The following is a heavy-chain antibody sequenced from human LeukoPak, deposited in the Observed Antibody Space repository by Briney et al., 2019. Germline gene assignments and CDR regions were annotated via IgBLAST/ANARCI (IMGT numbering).Heavy chain of an antibody. Sequence: GGSLRLSCAPSGFTFSSYAMHWVRQAPGKGLEWVAVISYDGSNKYYADSVKGRFTISRDNSKNTLYLQMNSLRAEDTAVYYCARDSGVSGGWYDAVYFDYWGQGTLVTVSS. V-gene: IGHV3-30-3*01. CDR2: ISYDGSNK. CDR1: GFTFSSYA. J-gene: IGHJ4*02. D-gene: IGHD6-19*01. CDR3: ARDSGVSGGWYDAVYFDY.